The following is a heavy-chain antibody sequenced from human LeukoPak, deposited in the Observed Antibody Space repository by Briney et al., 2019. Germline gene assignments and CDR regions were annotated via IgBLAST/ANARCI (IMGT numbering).Heavy chain of an antibody. CDR2: ISGSGGST. J-gene: IGHJ4*02. CDR3: AKDGRGSSSGSPYYFDY. CDR1: GFTFSSYA. V-gene: IGHV3-23*01. Sequence: GGSLRLSCAASGFTFSSYAMSWVRQAPGKGLEWDSAISGSGGSTYYADSVKGRFTISRDNSKNTLYLQMNSLRAEDTAVYYCAKDGRGSSSGSPYYFDYWGQGTLVTVSS. D-gene: IGHD3-22*01.